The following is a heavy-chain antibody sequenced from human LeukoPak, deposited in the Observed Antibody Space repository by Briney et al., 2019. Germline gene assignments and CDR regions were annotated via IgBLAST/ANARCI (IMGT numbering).Heavy chain of an antibody. V-gene: IGHV3-23*01. D-gene: IGHD6-19*01. Sequence: GGSLRLSCAASGFTFSSYAVYWVRQAPGKGLEWVSSNSGGSTYYADSVKGRFTTSRDNSKNTLYLQMNSLRAEDTAVYYCAKDLGSSGWYIDYWGQGTLVTVS. CDR3: AKDLGSSGWYIDY. CDR2: NSGGST. J-gene: IGHJ4*02. CDR1: GFTFSSYA.